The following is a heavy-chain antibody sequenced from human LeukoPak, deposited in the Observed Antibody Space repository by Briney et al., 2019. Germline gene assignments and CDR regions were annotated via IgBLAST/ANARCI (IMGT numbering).Heavy chain of an antibody. Sequence: SGPTLVNPTQTLTLTCTFSIFSLSTSAVGLGWIRQPPGKALEWLALIYWNDDKRYSPSLKSRLTISKDTSKNQVVLTMTNMDPVDTATYYCAHSHYSSSPEPFDYWGQGTLVTVSS. CDR1: IFSLSTSAVG. CDR3: AHSHYSSSPEPFDY. D-gene: IGHD6-6*01. J-gene: IGHJ4*02. V-gene: IGHV2-5*01. CDR2: IYWNDDK.